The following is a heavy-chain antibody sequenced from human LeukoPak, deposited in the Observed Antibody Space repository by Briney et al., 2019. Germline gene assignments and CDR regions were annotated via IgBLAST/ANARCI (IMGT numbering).Heavy chain of an antibody. J-gene: IGHJ4*02. CDR3: AAPARRYYGSGSYYLDY. CDR1: GFTVSSNY. CDR2: IYSGGST. D-gene: IGHD3-10*01. V-gene: IGHV3-66*01. Sequence: GGSLRLSCAASGFTVSSNYMSWVRQAPGKGLEWVSVIYSGGSTYYADSVKGRFTISRDNSKNTLYLQMNSLRAEDTAVYYCAAPARRYYGSGSYYLDYWGQGTLVTVSS.